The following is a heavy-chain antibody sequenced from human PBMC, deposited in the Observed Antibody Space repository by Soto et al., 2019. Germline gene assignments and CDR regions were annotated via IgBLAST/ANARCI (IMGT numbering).Heavy chain of an antibody. V-gene: IGHV4-59*01. D-gene: IGHD2-15*01. CDR3: AREYCSGGSCYRDVFDI. CDR2: IYYSGST. CDR1: GGSISSYY. J-gene: IGHJ3*02. Sequence: SETLSLTCSVSGGSISSYYWSWIRQPPGKGLEWIGYIYYSGSTNYNPSLKSRVTISVDTSKNQFSLKLSSVTAADTAVYYCAREYCSGGSCYRDVFDIWGQGTMVTVSS.